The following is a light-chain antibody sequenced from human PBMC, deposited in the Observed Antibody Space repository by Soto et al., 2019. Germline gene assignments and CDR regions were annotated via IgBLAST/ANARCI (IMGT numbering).Light chain of an antibody. CDR2: DVS. CDR1: SSDVGGYNY. J-gene: IGLJ1*01. CDR3: SSYTSSSTLV. Sequence: ALTQPASVSGSPGQSITISCTGTSSDVGGYNYVSWYQQHPGKAPKLMTYDVSNRPSGVSNRFSGSKSGNTASLTISGLQAEDEADYYCSSYTSSSTLVFGTGTKVTVL. V-gene: IGLV2-14*01.